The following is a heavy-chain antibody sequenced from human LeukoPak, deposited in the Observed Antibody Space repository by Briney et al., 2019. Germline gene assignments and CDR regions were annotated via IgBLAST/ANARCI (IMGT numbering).Heavy chain of an antibody. CDR2: IIPIFGTA. D-gene: IGHD2-2*01. CDR3: ARDLVVVVPAAITPGGWFDP. Sequence: PVKVSCKASGGTFSSYAISWVRQAPGQGLEWMGRIIPIFGTANYAQKFQGRVTITTDESTSTAYMELSSVRSEDTAVYDCARDLVVVVPAAITPGGWFDPWGQGTLVTVSS. CDR1: GGTFSSYA. V-gene: IGHV1-69*05. J-gene: IGHJ5*02.